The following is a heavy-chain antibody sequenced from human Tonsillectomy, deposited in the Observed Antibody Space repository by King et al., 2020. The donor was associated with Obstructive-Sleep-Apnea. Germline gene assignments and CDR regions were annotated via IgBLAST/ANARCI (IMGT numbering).Heavy chain of an antibody. CDR2: MNPNGGNT. D-gene: IGHD2-2*01. J-gene: IGHJ4*02. CDR1: GYTFTNYD. Sequence: QLVQSGAEVRKPGASVKVSCKASGYTFTNYDINWVRQATGQGLEWMGWMNPNGGNTGYAQEFQGRVTMTRNTSISTAYMELSSLRSGDTAVYYCATRRGAGSSDYWGQGTLVTVSS. V-gene: IGHV1-8*01. CDR3: ATRRGAGSSDY.